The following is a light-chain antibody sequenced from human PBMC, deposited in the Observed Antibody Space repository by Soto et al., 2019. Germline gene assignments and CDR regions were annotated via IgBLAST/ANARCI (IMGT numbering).Light chain of an antibody. Sequence: EILMTQSPATLSVSPGERATPSCRASQSVGSDLAWYQHKPGQAPRLLIYGASTRATGIPARFSGRGSGTEFTLTISSLQSVDFAVYYCQQYDNWPQTFGQGTKVDIK. V-gene: IGKV3-15*01. CDR3: QQYDNWPQT. J-gene: IGKJ1*01. CDR2: GAS. CDR1: QSVGSD.